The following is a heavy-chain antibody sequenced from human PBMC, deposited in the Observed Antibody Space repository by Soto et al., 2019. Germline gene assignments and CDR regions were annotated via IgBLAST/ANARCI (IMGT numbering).Heavy chain of an antibody. V-gene: IGHV1-46*03. CDR3: TRDRYCHRWTGNRGFCC. J-gene: IGHJ1*01. CDR2: INPSGGST. Sequence: AVKVSCKAPGYPSSSHYRQWVRQAPGQGLEWMGIINPSGGSTSYAQKFQGRVTMTRDTSTSAVYMELSSLRSEDAAVDHCTRDRYCHRWTGNRGFCCWG. CDR1: GYPSSSHY. D-gene: IGHD3-9*01.